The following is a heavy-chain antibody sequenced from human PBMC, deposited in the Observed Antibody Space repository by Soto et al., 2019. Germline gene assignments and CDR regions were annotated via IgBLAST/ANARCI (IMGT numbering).Heavy chain of an antibody. CDR1: GFTFDDYG. J-gene: IGHJ4*02. CDR2: INWNGGST. CDR3: ARVNDSNSPFKPFDY. Sequence: GGSLRLSCAASGFTFDDYGMSWVRQAPGKGLEWVSGINWNGGSTGYADSVKGRFTISRDNAKNSLYLQMNSLRAEDTALYHCARVNDSNSPFKPFDYWGQGTLVTVSS. D-gene: IGHD4-4*01. V-gene: IGHV3-20*01.